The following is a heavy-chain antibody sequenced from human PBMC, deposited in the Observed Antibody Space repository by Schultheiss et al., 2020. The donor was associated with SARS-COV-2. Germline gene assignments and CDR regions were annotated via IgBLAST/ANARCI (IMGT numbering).Heavy chain of an antibody. CDR3: AKDMVQLLFEGIDY. V-gene: IGHV3-11*01. J-gene: IGHJ4*02. D-gene: IGHD2-2*01. CDR1: GFTFSDYY. Sequence: GGSLRLSCAASGFTFSDYYMSWIRQAPGKGLEWVSYISSSGSTIYYADSVKGRFTISRDNAKNSLYLQMNSLRAEDTALYYCAKDMVQLLFEGIDYWGQGTLVTVSS. CDR2: ISSSGSTI.